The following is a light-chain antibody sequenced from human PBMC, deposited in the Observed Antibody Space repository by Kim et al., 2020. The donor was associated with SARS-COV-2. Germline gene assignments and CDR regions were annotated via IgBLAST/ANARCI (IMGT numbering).Light chain of an antibody. CDR1: QTVVRY. Sequence: ASVGDRVTITCRASQTVVRYLSWYQQKPGTAPKLLIYDASTLRGGVPSRFSGSGSGTDFTLTISSLQPEDFATYYCHQNYRTPFTFGPGTKVDIK. J-gene: IGKJ3*01. CDR3: HQNYRTPFT. CDR2: DAS. V-gene: IGKV1-39*01.